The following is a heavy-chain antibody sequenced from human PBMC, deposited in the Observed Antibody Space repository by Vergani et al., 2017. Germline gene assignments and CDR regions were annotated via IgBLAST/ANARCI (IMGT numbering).Heavy chain of an antibody. CDR1: GFTFSSYA. V-gene: IGHV3-64D*06. Sequence: EVQLVESGGGLVQPGGSLRLSCSASGFTFSSYAMHWVRQAPGKGLEYVSAISSNGGSTYYADSVKGRFTISRDNSKNTLYLQMSSLRAEDTAVYYCVRERTGVAAAGTVDWFDPWGQGTLVTVSS. CDR2: ISSNGGST. CDR3: VRERTGVAAAGTVDWFDP. D-gene: IGHD6-13*01. J-gene: IGHJ5*02.